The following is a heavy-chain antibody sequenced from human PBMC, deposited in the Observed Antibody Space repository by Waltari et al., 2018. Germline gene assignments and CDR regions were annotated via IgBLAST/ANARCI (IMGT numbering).Heavy chain of an antibody. D-gene: IGHD2-2*01. CDR3: AKAAVNYQLLIGYYYGMDV. J-gene: IGHJ6*02. Sequence: QVQLVESGGGVVQPGRSLRLSWAASGLHFSRSGMHWVRPAPGKGVEWVAVISYDGSNKYYADSVKGRFTISRDNSKNTLYLQMNSLRAEDTAVYYCAKAAVNYQLLIGYYYGMDVWGQGTTVTVSS. CDR2: ISYDGSNK. CDR1: GLHFSRSG. V-gene: IGHV3-30*18.